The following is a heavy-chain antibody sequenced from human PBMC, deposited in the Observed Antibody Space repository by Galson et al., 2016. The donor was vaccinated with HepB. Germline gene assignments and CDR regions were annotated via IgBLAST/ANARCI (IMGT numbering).Heavy chain of an antibody. CDR3: AKDLSHALATFNFDS. CDR1: GFTFDDYG. CDR2: INWKSTIV. J-gene: IGHJ5*01. V-gene: IGHV3-9*01. Sequence: SLRLSCAASGFTFDDYGMHWVRQAPGKGLEWVSGINWKSTIVGYADSVKGRFTISRDNSKNSLNLQMDSLRVEATALYYCAKDLSHALATFNFDSRGQGALVTVSS. D-gene: IGHD5-12*01.